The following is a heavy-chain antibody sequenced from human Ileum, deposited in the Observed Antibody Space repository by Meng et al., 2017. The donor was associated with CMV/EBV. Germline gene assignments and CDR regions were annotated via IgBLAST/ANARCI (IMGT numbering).Heavy chain of an antibody. V-gene: IGHV4-61*01. Sequence: VSGCSGSSGSYYWSWIRQPPGKGLDWIGYIYYSGSTNYNPSLKSRVTISVDTSKNQFSLKLSSVTAADTAVYYCARAEVVVVTLDYWGQGTLVTVSS. D-gene: IGHD2-21*02. CDR3: ARAEVVVVTLDY. J-gene: IGHJ4*02. CDR2: IYYSGST. CDR1: GCSGSSGSYY.